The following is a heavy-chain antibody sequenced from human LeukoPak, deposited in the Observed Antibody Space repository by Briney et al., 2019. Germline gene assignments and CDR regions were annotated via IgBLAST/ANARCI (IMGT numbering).Heavy chain of an antibody. D-gene: IGHD3-10*01. J-gene: IGHJ4*02. CDR3: AKDYNRAYYYGSGFDY. CDR2: IRYTASDK. CDR1: GFTFSYYG. Sequence: RTGGSLRLSCAASGFTFSYYGMHWVRQPPGKGLEWVAFIRYTASDKYYADSMKGRFTISRDNSKNTLYLQMNSLRAEDTAVYYCAKDYNRAYYYGSGFDYWGQGTLVTVSS. V-gene: IGHV3-30*02.